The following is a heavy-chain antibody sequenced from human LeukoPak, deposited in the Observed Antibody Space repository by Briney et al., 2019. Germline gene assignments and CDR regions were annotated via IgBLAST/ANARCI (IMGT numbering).Heavy chain of an antibody. CDR1: GGSFASYA. J-gene: IGHJ4*02. V-gene: IGHV1-69*13. CDR3: ARVRAGYYFDY. CDR2: IIPIYDTT. Sequence: ASVTVSCKASGGSFASYAINWVRQAPGQGLEWMGGIIPIYDTTNYAHKFQGRVTITADESTSTAYMELSSLRSEDTAVYYCARVRAGYYFDYWGQGTLVTVSS. D-gene: IGHD3-16*01.